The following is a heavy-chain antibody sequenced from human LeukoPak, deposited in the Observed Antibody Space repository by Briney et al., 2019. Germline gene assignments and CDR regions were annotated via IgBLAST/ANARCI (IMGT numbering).Heavy chain of an antibody. CDR2: ISGSGGST. CDR1: GFTFSSYV. Sequence: PGGSLRLSCAASGFTFSSYVMSWVRQAPGKGLEWVSAISGSGGSTYYADSVKGRFTISRDNAKGSVYLQMNSLRGEDTAVYYCARDVGFGFYDYWGQGTLVTVSS. CDR3: ARDVGFGFYDY. J-gene: IGHJ4*02. V-gene: IGHV3-23*01. D-gene: IGHD3-16*01.